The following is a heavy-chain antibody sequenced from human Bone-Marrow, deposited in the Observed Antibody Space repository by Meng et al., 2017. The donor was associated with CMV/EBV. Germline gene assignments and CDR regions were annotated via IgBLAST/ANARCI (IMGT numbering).Heavy chain of an antibody. J-gene: IGHJ4*02. D-gene: IGHD1-26*01. V-gene: IGHV4-39*07. CDR3: ARDHPRNWELHGVGFDY. Sequence: SETLSLTCTVSGGSISSSSYYWGWIRQPPGKGLEWIGSIYYSGSTYYNPSLKSRVTISVDTSKNQLSLKLSSVTAADTAVYYCARDHPRNWELHGVGFDYWGQGTLVTVSS. CDR2: IYYSGST. CDR1: GGSISSSSYY.